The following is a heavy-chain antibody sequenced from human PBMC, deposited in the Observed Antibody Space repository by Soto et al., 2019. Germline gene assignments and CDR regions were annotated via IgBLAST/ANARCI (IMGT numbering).Heavy chain of an antibody. CDR2: IIGAGDDT. V-gene: IGHV3-23*01. Sequence: GSLRLSCAASGFRFSNYAMGWVRQAPGKGLEWVSAIIGAGDDTFHADSVKGRLTISRDNSRNTVFLQMNSLRADDTALYYCVKGSATSRPYYFDYWGQGTLVTVSS. CDR1: GFRFSNYA. CDR3: VKGSATSRPYYFDY. J-gene: IGHJ4*02.